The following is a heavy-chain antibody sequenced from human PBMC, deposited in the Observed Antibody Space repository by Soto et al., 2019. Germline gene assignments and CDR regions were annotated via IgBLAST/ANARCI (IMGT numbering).Heavy chain of an antibody. CDR1: GFTFSSYA. D-gene: IGHD1-26*01. Sequence: GGSLRLSGAASGFTFSSYAMSWVRQAPGKGLEWVSAISGSGGSTYYADSVKGRFTISRDNSKNTLYLQMNSLRAEDTAVYYCAKDLNLRELLPDFDYWGQGTLVTVSS. CDR3: AKDLNLRELLPDFDY. J-gene: IGHJ4*02. CDR2: ISGSGGST. V-gene: IGHV3-23*01.